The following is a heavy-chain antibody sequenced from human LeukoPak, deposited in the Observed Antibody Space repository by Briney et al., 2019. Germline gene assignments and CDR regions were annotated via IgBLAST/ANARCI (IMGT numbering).Heavy chain of an antibody. J-gene: IGHJ4*02. Sequence: SETLSLTCAGYGGSFSDYYWNWIRQPPGKGLEWIREINHSGSTNYNPSLKSRVSISVDTSKNQFSLKLNSVTAADTAVYFCARTPPPGATAYGVVDYWGQGTLVTVSS. V-gene: IGHV4-34*01. CDR1: GGSFSDYY. CDR3: ARTPPPGATAYGVVDY. CDR2: INHSGST. D-gene: IGHD2-2*01.